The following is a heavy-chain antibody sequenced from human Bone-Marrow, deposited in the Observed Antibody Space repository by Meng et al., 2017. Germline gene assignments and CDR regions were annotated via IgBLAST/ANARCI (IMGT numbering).Heavy chain of an antibody. CDR3: ARRVSGSGLTTDWFDP. Sequence: QVDQKESGLVLVRPSGTRSLTSAVPGGSISRSNWWSWVRQPPGKGLEWIGEIYHSGSTNYNPSLKSRVTISVDKSKNQFSLKLSSVTAADTAVYYCARRVSGSGLTTDWFDPWGQGTLVTVSS. CDR1: GGSISRSNW. V-gene: IGHV4-4*02. J-gene: IGHJ5*02. CDR2: IYHSGST. D-gene: IGHD4-17*01.